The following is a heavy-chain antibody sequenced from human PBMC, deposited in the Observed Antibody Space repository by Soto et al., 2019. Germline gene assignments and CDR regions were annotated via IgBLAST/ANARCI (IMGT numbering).Heavy chain of an antibody. D-gene: IGHD6-19*01. CDR2: IYHSGST. V-gene: IGHV4-4*02. Sequence: PSETLSLTCAVSGGSISSSNWWSWVRQPPGKGLEWIGEIYHSGSTNYNPSLKSRVTISVDKSKNQFSLKLSSVTAADTAVYYCARDFPIAVAGSYYYGMDVWGQGTTVTVSS. CDR3: ARDFPIAVAGSYYYGMDV. CDR1: GGSISSSNW. J-gene: IGHJ6*02.